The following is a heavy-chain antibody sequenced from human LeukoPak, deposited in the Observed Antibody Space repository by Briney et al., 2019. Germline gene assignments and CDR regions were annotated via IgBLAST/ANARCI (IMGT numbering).Heavy chain of an antibody. Sequence: SETLSLTCTVSGDSIRSSYWSWIRQPPGETLEWVGYIYYSGSANYNPSLKDRVSMLVDTSKNQLSLRLSSVTAADTAVYYCARERGGQRTGQFDQWGQGILVTVSS. J-gene: IGHJ4*02. CDR1: GDSIRSSY. V-gene: IGHV4-59*01. CDR2: IYYSGSA. D-gene: IGHD1-1*01. CDR3: ARERGGQRTGQFDQ.